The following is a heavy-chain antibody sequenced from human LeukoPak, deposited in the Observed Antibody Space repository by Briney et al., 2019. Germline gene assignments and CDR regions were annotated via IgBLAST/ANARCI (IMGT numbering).Heavy chain of an antibody. V-gene: IGHV4-30-4*01. CDR1: GGPISSGDYY. CDR2: IYYSGST. D-gene: IGHD6-13*01. J-gene: IGHJ2*01. CDR3: ARAPLSIAAAGRPRPWYFDL. Sequence: SETLSLTCTVSGGPISSGDYYWSWIRQPPGKGLEWIGYIYYSGSTYYNPSLKSRVTISVDTSKNQFSLKLSSVTAADTAVYYCARAPLSIAAAGRPRPWYFDLWGRGTLVTVSS.